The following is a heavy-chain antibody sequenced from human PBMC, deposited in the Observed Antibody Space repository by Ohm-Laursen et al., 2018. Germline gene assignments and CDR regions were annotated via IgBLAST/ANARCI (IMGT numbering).Heavy chain of an antibody. Sequence: SLRLSCAASGFTFSSYWMHWVRQGPGKGLVWVSRINSDGSSTSYADSVKGRFTISRDNAKNTLYLQMNSLRAEDTAVYYCARSHYDFWSGYYLDYWGQGTLVTVSS. CDR3: ARSHYDFWSGYYLDY. CDR2: INSDGSST. V-gene: IGHV3-74*01. D-gene: IGHD3-3*01. CDR1: GFTFSSYW. J-gene: IGHJ4*02.